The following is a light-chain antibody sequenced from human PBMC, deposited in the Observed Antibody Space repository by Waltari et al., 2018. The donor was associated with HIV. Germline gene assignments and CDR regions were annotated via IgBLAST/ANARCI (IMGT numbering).Light chain of an antibody. CDR2: EVS. J-gene: IGLJ2*01. V-gene: IGLV2-23*02. Sequence: QSALTQPASVSGSPGQSIPISCTGNSSDVGGYNLVSWYQQHPGKAPKLMIYEVSKRPSGVSNRFSGSKSGNTASLTISGLQAEDEADYYCCAYAGSTTYVIFGGGTKLTVL. CDR1: SSDVGGYNL. CDR3: CAYAGSTTYVI.